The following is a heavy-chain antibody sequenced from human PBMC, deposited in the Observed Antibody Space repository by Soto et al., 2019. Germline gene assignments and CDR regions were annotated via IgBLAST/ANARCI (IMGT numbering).Heavy chain of an antibody. V-gene: IGHV4-31*03. CDR3: ARARGSYGMDV. J-gene: IGHJ6*02. CDR2: VSPSGTT. CDR1: GDSISVGYY. Sequence: QVQLQESGPGLVKPSQTLSLTCTVSGDSISVGYYWSWIRQHPGKGLEWIGYVSPSGTTYYNPSLNRRVSISTATSKNQFSLEVSSVTPADTSVYYCARARGSYGMDVWGQGTTVTVSS.